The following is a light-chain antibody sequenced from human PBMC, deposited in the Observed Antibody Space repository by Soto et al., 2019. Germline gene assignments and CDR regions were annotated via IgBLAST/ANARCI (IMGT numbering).Light chain of an antibody. Sequence: QSALTQPASVSGSPGQSITISCTGTSSDVGAYSFVSWYQQHPGKVPKLMIFDVSSRPSGVSDRFSGSKSGNTASLTISGLQAEDEGDYYCSSYTSSSTHVVGSGTKVTVL. V-gene: IGLV2-14*03. J-gene: IGLJ1*01. CDR2: DVS. CDR1: SSDVGAYSF. CDR3: SSYTSSSTHV.